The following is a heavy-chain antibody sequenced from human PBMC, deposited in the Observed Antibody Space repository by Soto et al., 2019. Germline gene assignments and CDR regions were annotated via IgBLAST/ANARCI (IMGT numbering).Heavy chain of an antibody. D-gene: IGHD3-10*01. V-gene: IGHV4-31*03. J-gene: IGHJ4*02. CDR3: ARGLKASKSRSYYLDY. CDR1: GGSISSGGYY. Sequence: TLSLTCTVSGGSISSGGYYWSWIRQHPGKGLEWIGYIYYSGSTYYNPSLKSRVTISVDTSKNQFSLKLSSVTAADTAVYYCARGLKASKSRSYYLDYWGQGTLVTVSS. CDR2: IYYSGST.